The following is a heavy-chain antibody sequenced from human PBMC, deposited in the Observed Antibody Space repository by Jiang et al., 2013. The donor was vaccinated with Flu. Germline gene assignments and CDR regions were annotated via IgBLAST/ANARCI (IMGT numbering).Heavy chain of an antibody. CDR2: IHDSGST. CDR1: GGSISSGNYY. D-gene: IGHD2-2*01. V-gene: IGHV4-31*03. Sequence: GSGLVKPSQTLSLTCTVSGGSISSGNYYWSWIRQNPGKGLEWIGYIHDSGSTYYNPSLKSRVTISVDMSNNEFSLKLTSVTAADTAMYFCARTTVGVVPSTTSVFDPWGRGTLVTVSA. CDR3: ARTTVGVVPSTTSVFDP. J-gene: IGHJ5*02.